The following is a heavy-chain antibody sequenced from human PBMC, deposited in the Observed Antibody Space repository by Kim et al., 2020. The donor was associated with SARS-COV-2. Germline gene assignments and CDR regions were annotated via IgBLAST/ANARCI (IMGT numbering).Heavy chain of an antibody. CDR2: INHSGST. CDR1: GGSFSGYY. Sequence: SETLSLTCAVYGGSFSGYYWSWIRQPPGKGLEWIGEINHSGSTNYNPSLKSRVTISVDTSKNQFSLKLSSVTAADTAVYYCARGGRAGYYGSGSYYRQSSHWFDPWGQGTLVTVSS. J-gene: IGHJ5*02. V-gene: IGHV4-34*01. D-gene: IGHD3-10*01. CDR3: ARGGRAGYYGSGSYYRQSSHWFDP.